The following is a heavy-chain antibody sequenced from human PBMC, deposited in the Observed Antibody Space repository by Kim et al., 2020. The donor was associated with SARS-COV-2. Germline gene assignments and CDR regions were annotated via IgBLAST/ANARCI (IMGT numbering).Heavy chain of an antibody. CDR1: GGSISSSSYY. Sequence: SETLSLTCTVSGGSISSSSYYWGWIRQPPGKGLEWIGSIYYSGSTYYNPSLKSRVTISVDTSKNQFSLKLSSVTAADTAVYYCARGQLLWNPNWFDPWGQGTLVTVSS. CDR3: ARGQLLWNPNWFDP. CDR2: IYYSGST. D-gene: IGHD3-10*01. V-gene: IGHV4-39*01. J-gene: IGHJ5*02.